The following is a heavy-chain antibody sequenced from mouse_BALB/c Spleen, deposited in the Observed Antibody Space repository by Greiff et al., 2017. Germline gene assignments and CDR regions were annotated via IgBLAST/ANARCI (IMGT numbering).Heavy chain of an antibody. D-gene: IGHD1-1*01. CDR3: ARGGDYYGSSYGV. J-gene: IGHJ1*01. CDR2: ISSGGST. CDR1: GFTFSSYA. V-gene: IGHV5-6-5*01. Sequence: EVKLVESGGGLVKPGGSLKLSCAASGFTFSSYAMSWVRQTPEKRLEWVASISSGGSTYYPDSVKGRFTISRDNARNILYLQMSSLRSEDTAMYYCARGGDYYGSSYGVWGAGTTVTVSS.